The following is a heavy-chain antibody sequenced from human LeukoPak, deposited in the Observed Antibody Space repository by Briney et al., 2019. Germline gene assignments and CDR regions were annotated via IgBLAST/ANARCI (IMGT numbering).Heavy chain of an antibody. J-gene: IGHJ4*02. CDR3: ARVGGYSPVYFDY. CDR2: INAVNGNT. CDR1: GYTFINYA. V-gene: IGHV1-3*01. Sequence: ASVKVSCKASGYTFINYAINWGRQAPGQRLEWVGWINAVNGNTKYSPKFQGRVTITADKSTSTAYMELSSLRSEDTAVYYCARVGGYSPVYFDYWGQGTLVTVSS. D-gene: IGHD5-18*01.